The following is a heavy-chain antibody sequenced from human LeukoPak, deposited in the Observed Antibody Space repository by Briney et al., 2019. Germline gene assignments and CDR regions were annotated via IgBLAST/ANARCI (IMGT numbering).Heavy chain of an antibody. CDR2: ISSSGSTI. Sequence: GGSLRLSCAASGFTFSSYEMNWVRQAPGKGLEWVSYISSSGSTIYYADSVKGRFTISRDNAKNSLYLQMNSLRAEDTAVYYCARGMERIYDSSGPTVFDCWGQGTLVTVSS. J-gene: IGHJ4*02. CDR1: GFTFSSYE. CDR3: ARGMERIYDSSGPTVFDC. V-gene: IGHV3-48*03. D-gene: IGHD3-22*01.